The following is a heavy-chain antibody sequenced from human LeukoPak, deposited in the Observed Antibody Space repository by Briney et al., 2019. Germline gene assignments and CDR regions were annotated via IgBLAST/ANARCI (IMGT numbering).Heavy chain of an antibody. V-gene: IGHV3-21*01. Sequence: PGGSLRLSREASGFPFNKYKMDWVRQAPGKGLQWVSSINIWNTSTYYADSVKGRFTISRDDAKNSLYLQMNSLTAEDTAVYYCTRGLADYGDYSFWGQRTLVAVSS. J-gene: IGHJ1*01. CDR3: TRGLADYGDYSF. CDR2: INIWNTST. D-gene: IGHD4-17*01. CDR1: GFPFNKYK.